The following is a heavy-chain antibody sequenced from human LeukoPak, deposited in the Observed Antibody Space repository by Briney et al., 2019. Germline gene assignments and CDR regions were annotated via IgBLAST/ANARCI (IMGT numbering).Heavy chain of an antibody. V-gene: IGHV1-2*02. CDR2: ISPSSGGT. J-gene: IGHJ4*02. D-gene: IGHD3-22*01. Sequence: ASVKVSCKASGYTFTGYYMHWVRQAPGQGLEWMGWISPSSGGTNYAQKFQGRVTMTRDTSISTVYMELSRLRSDDTAVYFCARRCDTSSYYTYYFDYWGQGTLVTVSS. CDR3: ARRCDTSSYYTYYFDY. CDR1: GYTFTGYY.